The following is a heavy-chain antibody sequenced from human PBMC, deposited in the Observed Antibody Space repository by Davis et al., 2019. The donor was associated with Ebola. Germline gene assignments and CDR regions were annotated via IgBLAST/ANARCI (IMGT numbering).Heavy chain of an antibody. CDR3: ARVLYSGSPHGTF. D-gene: IGHD1-26*01. Sequence: GGSLRLSCAASGFTFSSYSMNWVRQAPGKGLEWVSSISSSSSYIYYADSVKGRFTISRDNTKISLYLQMNSLRAEDTAVYYCARVLYSGSPHGTFWGQGTLVTVSS. CDR1: GFTFSSYS. CDR2: ISSSSSYI. V-gene: IGHV3-21*01. J-gene: IGHJ4*02.